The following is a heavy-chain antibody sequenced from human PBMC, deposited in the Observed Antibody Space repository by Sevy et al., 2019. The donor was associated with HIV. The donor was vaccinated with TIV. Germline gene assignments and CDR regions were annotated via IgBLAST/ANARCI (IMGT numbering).Heavy chain of an antibody. D-gene: IGHD1-26*01. CDR1: GGSISSYY. Sequence: SETLSLTCTVSGGSISSYYWSWIRQPAGKGLEWIGRIYTSGSTNYNPSLKSRVTMSVDTSKNQFSLKLSSVTAADTAVYYCARVGNEAARKPYYYYYYMDVWGKGTTVTVSS. CDR2: IYTSGST. V-gene: IGHV4-4*07. J-gene: IGHJ6*03. CDR3: ARVGNEAARKPYYYYYYMDV.